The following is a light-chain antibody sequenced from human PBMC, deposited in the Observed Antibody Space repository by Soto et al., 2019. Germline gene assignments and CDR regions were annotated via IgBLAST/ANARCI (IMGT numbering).Light chain of an antibody. CDR1: ESVSSK. CDR3: QQYGSSHT. V-gene: IGKV3D-15*01. CDR2: GAS. Sequence: EIVMTQSPATLSVSPGERATLSCRASESVSSKLVWYQKKPGQASRLLIYGASTRATGIPDRFSGSGAGAYFNLTISRLEPADFGVYYCQQYGSSHTFGQGTRLEIK. J-gene: IGKJ5*01.